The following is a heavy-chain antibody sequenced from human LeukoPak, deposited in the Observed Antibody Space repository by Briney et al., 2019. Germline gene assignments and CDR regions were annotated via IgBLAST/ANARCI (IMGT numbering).Heavy chain of an antibody. CDR1: GFTFSSYW. J-gene: IGHJ4*02. Sequence: GGSLRLSCAASGFTFSSYWMSWVRQAPGKGLEWVANIKQDGGETFYVDSVKGRFTISRDNAKNSLYLQMNSLRVEDTAVYYCAREDHSNYNYWGQGTLVTVSS. V-gene: IGHV3-7*01. CDR2: IKQDGGET. CDR3: AREDHSNYNY. D-gene: IGHD4-11*01.